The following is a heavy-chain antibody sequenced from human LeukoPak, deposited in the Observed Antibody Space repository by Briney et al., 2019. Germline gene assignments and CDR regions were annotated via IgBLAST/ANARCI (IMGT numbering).Heavy chain of an antibody. J-gene: IGHJ3*02. D-gene: IGHD5-24*01. CDR2: IYYSGST. Sequence: SETLSLTCTVSGGSISSYYWSWIRQPPGKGLEWIGYIYYSGSTNYNPSLKSRVTISVDRSKNQFSLQLSSVTAADTAVYYCANRGGYDAFDIWGQGTMVTVSS. V-gene: IGHV4-59*12. CDR1: GGSISSYY. CDR3: ANRGGYDAFDI.